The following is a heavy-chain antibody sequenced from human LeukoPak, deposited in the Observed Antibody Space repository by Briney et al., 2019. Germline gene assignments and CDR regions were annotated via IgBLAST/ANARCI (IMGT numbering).Heavy chain of an antibody. CDR3: ARTITIFGVVRPHFDY. CDR2: INHSGST. J-gene: IGHJ4*02. CDR1: GGSFSGYY. Sequence: SETLSLTCAVYGGSFSGYYWSWIRQPPGKGLEWIGEINHSGSTNYNPSLKSRVTISVDTSKNQFSLKLSSVTAADTAVYYCARTITIFGVVRPHFDYWGQGTLVTVSS. V-gene: IGHV4-34*01. D-gene: IGHD3-3*01.